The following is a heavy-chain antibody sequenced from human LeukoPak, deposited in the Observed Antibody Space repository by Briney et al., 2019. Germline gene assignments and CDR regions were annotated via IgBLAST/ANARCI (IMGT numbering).Heavy chain of an antibody. D-gene: IGHD1-26*01. J-gene: IGHJ4*02. CDR2: ISGGGSST. CDR1: GFSFSTST. Sequence: PGGSLRLSCAASGFSFSTSTINWVRQAPGKGLEWVSTISGGGSSTYYADSVKGRFTISRDNSKNTLYLQMNSLRAEDTAMYYCAKDRGIEYDFDYWGQGTLVTVSS. V-gene: IGHV3-23*01. CDR3: AKDRGIEYDFDY.